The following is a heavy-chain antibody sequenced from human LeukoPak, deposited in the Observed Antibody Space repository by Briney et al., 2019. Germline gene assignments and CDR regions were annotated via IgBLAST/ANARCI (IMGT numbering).Heavy chain of an antibody. J-gene: IGHJ4*02. CDR2: IKEDGSEK. CDR3: ARDPHDNWNDADY. Sequence: PGGSLRLSCAASGFTFSSYWMSWVRQAPGKGLEWVANIKEDGSEKYYVDSVKGRFTISRDNAKNSLYLQMNSLRAEDTAVYYCARDPHDNWNDADYWGQGTLVTVSS. D-gene: IGHD1-1*01. V-gene: IGHV3-7*01. CDR1: GFTFSSYW.